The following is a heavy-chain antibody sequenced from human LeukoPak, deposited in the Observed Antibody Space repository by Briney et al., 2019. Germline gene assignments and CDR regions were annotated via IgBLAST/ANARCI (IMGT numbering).Heavy chain of an antibody. CDR1: GFTFSSYA. J-gene: IGHJ5*02. V-gene: IGHV3-23*01. Sequence: PGGSLRLSCAASGFTFSSYAMSCVRQAPGKGLEWGSAISGSGGSTYYADSVMGRFTISRDNSKNTLYLQMNSLRAEDTAVYYCAKFRLIGGINWFGPWGQGTLVTVSS. D-gene: IGHD3-16*01. CDR3: AKFRLIGGINWFGP. CDR2: ISGSGGST.